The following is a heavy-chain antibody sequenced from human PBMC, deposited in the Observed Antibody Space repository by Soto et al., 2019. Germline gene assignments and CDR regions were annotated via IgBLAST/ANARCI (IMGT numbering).Heavy chain of an antibody. CDR2: IIPIFGTA. CDR3: ARVDGGSARDHRTHYYYYWMVG. D-gene: IGHD3-10*01. Sequence: ASVKVSCKASGGTCSSYAISWVRQAPGQGLEWMVGIIPIFGTANYAQKFQGRVTITADEYTSTAYMELSSLRSEDTAVYYCARVDGGSARDHRTHYYYYWMVGGGQGTTVTVSS. CDR1: GGTCSSYA. J-gene: IGHJ6*02. V-gene: IGHV1-69*13.